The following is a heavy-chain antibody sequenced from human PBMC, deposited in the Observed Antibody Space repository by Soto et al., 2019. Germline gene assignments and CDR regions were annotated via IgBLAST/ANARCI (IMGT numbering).Heavy chain of an antibody. D-gene: IGHD3-22*01. J-gene: IGHJ6*02. CDR3: AREYYDSSDSRTLYYNYYGMDV. CDR2: IMPLFGTA. Sequence: QVQLVQSGAEVKKPGSSVKVSCKASGGSLSSFAISWVRQAPGQGLEWMGGIMPLFGTANYAQKFQGRVTITADESTSTAYMELSSLRSEDTAVYYCAREYYDSSDSRTLYYNYYGMDVWGQGTTVTVSS. CDR1: GGSLSSFA. V-gene: IGHV1-69*01.